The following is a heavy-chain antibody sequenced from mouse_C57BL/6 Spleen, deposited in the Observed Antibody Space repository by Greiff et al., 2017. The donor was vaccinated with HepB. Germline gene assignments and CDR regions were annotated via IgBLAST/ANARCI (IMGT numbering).Heavy chain of an antibody. CDR1: GYAFSSSW. Sequence: QVQLKQSGPELVKPGASVKISCKASGYAFSSSWMNWVKQRPGKGLEWIGRIYPGDGDTNYNGKFKGKATLTADKSSSTAYMQLSSLTSEDSAVYFCAYGSSEYYFDYWGQGTTLTVSS. CDR2: IYPGDGDT. D-gene: IGHD1-1*01. J-gene: IGHJ2*01. CDR3: AYGSSEYYFDY. V-gene: IGHV1-82*01.